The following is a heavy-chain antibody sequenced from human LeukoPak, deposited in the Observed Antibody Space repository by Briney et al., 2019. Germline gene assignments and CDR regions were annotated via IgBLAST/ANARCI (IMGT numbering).Heavy chain of an antibody. J-gene: IGHJ6*03. CDR2: INPSGGST. Sequence: AASVKVSCKASGYTFTSYYMHWVRQAPGQGLEWMGIINPSGGSTSYAQKFQGRVTMTRDTSTSTVYMELSSLRSEDTAVYYCAWSRSMDYYYMDVWGKGTTVTVSS. D-gene: IGHD2/OR15-2a*01. CDR3: AWSRSMDYYYMDV. CDR1: GYTFTSYY. V-gene: IGHV1-46*01.